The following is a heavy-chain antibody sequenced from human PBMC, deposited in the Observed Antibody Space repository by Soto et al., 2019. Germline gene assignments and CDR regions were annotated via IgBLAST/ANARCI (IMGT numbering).Heavy chain of an antibody. V-gene: IGHV4-59*01. CDR1: GGSISSYY. D-gene: IGHD5-18*01. J-gene: IGHJ5*02. Sequence: LETLSLTCTVSGGSISSYYWSWIRQPPGKGLEWIGYIYYSGSTNYNPSLKSRVTISVDTSKNQFSLKLSSVTAADTAVYYCAREVGGYSYGSNWFDPWGQGTLVTVSS. CDR2: IYYSGST. CDR3: AREVGGYSYGSNWFDP.